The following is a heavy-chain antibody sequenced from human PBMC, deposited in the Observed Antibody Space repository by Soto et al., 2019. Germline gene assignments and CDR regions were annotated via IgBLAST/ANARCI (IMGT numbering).Heavy chain of an antibody. Sequence: PGGSLRLSCAASGFTFSSYSMNWVRQAPGKGLEWVSSISSSSSYIYYADSVKGRFTISRDNAKNSLYLQMNSLRAEDTAVYYCARDLTVVVTDGYYCYGMNVWGQGTTVTVSS. D-gene: IGHD2-21*02. J-gene: IGHJ6*02. CDR1: GFTFSSYS. CDR2: ISSSSSYI. V-gene: IGHV3-21*01. CDR3: ARDLTVVVTDGYYCYGMNV.